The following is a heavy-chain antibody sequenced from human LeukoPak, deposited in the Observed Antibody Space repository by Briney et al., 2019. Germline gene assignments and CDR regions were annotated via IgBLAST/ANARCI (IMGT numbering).Heavy chain of an antibody. CDR2: IDNDGYST. CDR1: GFTFSNFW. D-gene: IGHD5-24*01. Sequence: PGGSLRLSCAASGFTFSNFWMHWVRQAPGKGLVWVSRIDNDGYSTTYADSVKGRFTISRDNAKNMLSLQTNSLRADDTAVYYCARGFHGPDYWGQGTLVTVSS. CDR3: ARGFHGPDY. V-gene: IGHV3-74*01. J-gene: IGHJ4*02.